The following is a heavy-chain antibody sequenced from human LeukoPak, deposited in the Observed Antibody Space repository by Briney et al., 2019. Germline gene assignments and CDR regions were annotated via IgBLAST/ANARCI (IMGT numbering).Heavy chain of an antibody. J-gene: IGHJ4*02. CDR3: ARGQVRGIVGATRASDY. D-gene: IGHD1-26*01. CDR1: GYTFTSYG. V-gene: IGHV1-18*01. CDR2: ISAYNGNT. Sequence: ASVKVSCKASGYTFTSYGISWVRQAPGQGLEWMGWISAYNGNTNYAQKLQGRVTMTTDTSTSTAYMELRSLRSDDTAVYYCARGQVRGIVGATRASDYWGQGTLVTVSS.